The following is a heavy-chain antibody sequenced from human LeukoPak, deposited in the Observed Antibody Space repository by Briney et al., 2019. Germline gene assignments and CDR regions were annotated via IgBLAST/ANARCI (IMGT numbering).Heavy chain of an antibody. CDR3: ARASLYDNSAYYLDY. V-gene: IGHV3-20*04. Sequence: GGSLRLSCAASGFTFDNYGMTWVRQVPGKGLEWVSGVNWNGGSTGYADSVKGRFTISRDNDKNSLYLQMNSLRAEDTALYYCARASLYDNSAYYLDYWGQGTLVTVSS. D-gene: IGHD3-22*01. J-gene: IGHJ4*02. CDR2: VNWNGGST. CDR1: GFTFDNYG.